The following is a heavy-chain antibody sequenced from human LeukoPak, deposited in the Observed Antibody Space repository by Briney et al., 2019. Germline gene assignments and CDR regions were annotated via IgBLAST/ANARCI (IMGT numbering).Heavy chain of an antibody. CDR3: ARDNYRGFSYGTFDY. J-gene: IGHJ4*02. Sequence: GASVKVSCKASGGTFRSYGISWVRQAPGQGLEWMGGITPIFGTSNYAQKFLGRVTIITDESTSTAYMELSSLRSEDTAVYYCARDNYRGFSYGTFDYWGRGTLVTVSS. CDR2: ITPIFGTS. V-gene: IGHV1-69*05. D-gene: IGHD5-18*01. CDR1: GGTFRSYG.